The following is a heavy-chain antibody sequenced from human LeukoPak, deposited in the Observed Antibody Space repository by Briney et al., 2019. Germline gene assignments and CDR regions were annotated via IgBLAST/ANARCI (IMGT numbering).Heavy chain of an antibody. CDR1: GFTFNNYW. V-gene: IGHV3-7*01. J-gene: IGHJ5*01. D-gene: IGHD6-6*01. CDR2: IKQDGSVK. Sequence: GGSLRLSCAASGFTFNNYWMSWVRQAPGKGLEWVANIKQDGSVKNYVDYMEGRFAISRDNAKNSLYLQMNGLRAEDTAVYYCVRTSRSSSTDSWGQGTLVTVSS. CDR3: VRTSRSSSTDS.